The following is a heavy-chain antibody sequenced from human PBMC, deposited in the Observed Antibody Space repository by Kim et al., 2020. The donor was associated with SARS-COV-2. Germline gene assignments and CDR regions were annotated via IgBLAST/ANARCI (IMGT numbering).Heavy chain of an antibody. Sequence: GGSLRLSCAASGFTFSTYDMHWVRQAPGKGLEWVAVIWYDGSNKYYADSVKGRFIISRDNSKNTLYLQMNSLRPEDTAVYYCVRSYSSSFNFDYWGQGT. CDR1: GFTFSTYD. J-gene: IGHJ4*02. CDR2: IWYDGSNK. CDR3: VRSYSSSFNFDY. V-gene: IGHV3-33*01. D-gene: IGHD6-6*01.